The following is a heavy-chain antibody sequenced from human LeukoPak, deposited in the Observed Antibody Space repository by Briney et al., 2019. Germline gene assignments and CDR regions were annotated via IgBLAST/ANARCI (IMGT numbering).Heavy chain of an antibody. D-gene: IGHD3-10*01. CDR1: GFTFSDYN. J-gene: IGHJ4*02. CDR3: AKDLTLYGSGSYIWDYFDY. Sequence: GGSLRLSCAASGFTFSDYNMNWVRQVPGEGLESVSYMSRSGDIIYYADSVKGRFTISRDNAKNSLYLQMNSLRAEDTAVYYCAKDLTLYGSGSYIWDYFDYWGQGTLVTVSS. CDR2: MSRSGDII. V-gene: IGHV3-48*01.